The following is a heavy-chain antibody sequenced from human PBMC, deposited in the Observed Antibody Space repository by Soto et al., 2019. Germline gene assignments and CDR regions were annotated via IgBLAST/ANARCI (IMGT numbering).Heavy chain of an antibody. Sequence: GSLRLSCAASGFTFSSYAMSWVRQAPGKGLEWVSAISGSGGSTYYADSVKGWFTISRDNSKNTLYLQMNSLRAEDTAVYYCAMGSSTRIYAFDIWGQGTMVTVSS. V-gene: IGHV3-23*01. D-gene: IGHD2-2*01. CDR3: AMGSSTRIYAFDI. CDR1: GFTFSSYA. J-gene: IGHJ3*02. CDR2: ISGSGGST.